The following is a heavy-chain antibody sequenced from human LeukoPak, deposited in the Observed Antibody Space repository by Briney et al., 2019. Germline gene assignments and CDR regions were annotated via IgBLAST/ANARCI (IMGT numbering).Heavy chain of an antibody. J-gene: IGHJ6*03. CDR3: ARGRVYYYYYMDV. V-gene: IGHV1-8*03. CDR2: MNPNSGNT. Sequence: ASVKVSCKASGYTFTSYYMHWVRQAPGQGLEWMGWMNPNSGNTGYAQKFQGRVTITRNTSISTAYMELSSLRSEDTAVYYCARGRVYYYYYMDVWGKGTTVTVSS. CDR1: GYTFTSYY.